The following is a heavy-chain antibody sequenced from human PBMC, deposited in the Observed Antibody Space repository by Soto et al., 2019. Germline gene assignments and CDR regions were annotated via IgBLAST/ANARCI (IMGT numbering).Heavy chain of an antibody. J-gene: IGHJ4*02. CDR1: GFTFSSYG. D-gene: IGHD3-22*01. CDR2: IWYDGSNK. V-gene: IGHV3-33*01. Sequence: PGGSLRLSCAASGFTFSSYGMHWVRQAPGKGLEWVAVIWYDGSNKYYADSVKGRFTISRDNSKNTLYLQMNSLRAEDTAVYYCARNPSSYDTSGYSVDYWGPGTLVTVSS. CDR3: ARNPSSYDTSGYSVDY.